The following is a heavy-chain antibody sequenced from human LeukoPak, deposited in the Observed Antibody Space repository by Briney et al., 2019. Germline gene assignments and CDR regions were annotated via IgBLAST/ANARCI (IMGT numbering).Heavy chain of an antibody. V-gene: IGHV3-7*01. Sequence: GGSLRLSCAASGFTLSTSWMSWVRQAPGKGLEWVANIKEDGSEKWYMDSAKGRFTISRDNAKSSLYLQMNSLRAEDTAVFYCAEGDYFDYWGQGTLVTVSS. CDR1: GFTLSTSW. D-gene: IGHD3-16*01. CDR3: AEGDYFDY. J-gene: IGHJ4*02. CDR2: IKEDGSEK.